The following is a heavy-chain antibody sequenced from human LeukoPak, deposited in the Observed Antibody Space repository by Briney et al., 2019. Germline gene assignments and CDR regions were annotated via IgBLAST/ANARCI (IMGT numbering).Heavy chain of an antibody. J-gene: IGHJ5*02. CDR3: ARDRMGYDSSGYYWSGWFDP. CDR1: GGSISSYY. D-gene: IGHD3-22*01. Sequence: PSETLSLTYTVSGGSISSYYWSWIRQPPGKGLEWIGYIYYSGSTNYNPSLKSRVTISVDTSKNQFSLKLSSVTAADTAVYYCARDRMGYDSSGYYWSGWFDPWGQGTLVTVSS. CDR2: IYYSGST. V-gene: IGHV4-59*01.